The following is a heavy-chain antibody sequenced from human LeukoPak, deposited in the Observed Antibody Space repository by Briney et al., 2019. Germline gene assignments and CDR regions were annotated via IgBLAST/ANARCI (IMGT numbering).Heavy chain of an antibody. D-gene: IGHD4-17*01. V-gene: IGHV3-30*01. Sequence: GGSLRLSCAASGFTFSSYAMHWVRQAPGKGQEWVAVISYDGSNKYYADSVKGRFTISRDNSKNTLYLQMNSLRAEDTAVYYCARDPSTTVLDYWGQGTLVTVSS. CDR1: GFTFSSYA. CDR3: ARDPSTTVLDY. CDR2: ISYDGSNK. J-gene: IGHJ4*02.